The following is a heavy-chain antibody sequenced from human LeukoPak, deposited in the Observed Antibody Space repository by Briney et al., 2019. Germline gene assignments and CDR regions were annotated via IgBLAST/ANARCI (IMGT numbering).Heavy chain of an antibody. CDR3: AKEGEATVTTRYFDY. V-gene: IGHV3-23*01. Sequence: GGSLRLSCAASGFIFNHYAMSWVRQAPGKGLEWVSSITNDGYTFYADSVKGRFTVSRDNSKNTLYLQMNSLRAEDTAVYYCAKEGEATVTTRYFDYWGQGTLVTVSS. D-gene: IGHD4-17*01. CDR1: GFIFNHYA. CDR2: ITNDGYT. J-gene: IGHJ4*02.